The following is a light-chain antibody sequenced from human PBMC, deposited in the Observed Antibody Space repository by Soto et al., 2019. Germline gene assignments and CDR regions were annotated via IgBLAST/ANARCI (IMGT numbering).Light chain of an antibody. CDR3: HVWDTTTDHHVV. V-gene: IGLV3-21*02. J-gene: IGLJ2*01. Sequence: SYELTQPPSVSVAPGQTARITCGGNNVGSKSVHWYQQKPGQAPVLVVYDDSDRPSGIPERFSGSNSGNTATLTISRVEAGDEADYYCHVWDTTTDHHVVFGGGTKVTVL. CDR1: NVGSKS. CDR2: DDS.